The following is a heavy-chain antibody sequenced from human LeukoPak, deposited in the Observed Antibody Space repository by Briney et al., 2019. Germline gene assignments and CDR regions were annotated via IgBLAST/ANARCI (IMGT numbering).Heavy chain of an antibody. CDR1: GGSFSGYY. V-gene: IGHV4-34*01. CDR2: INHSGTT. Sequence: KPSETLSLTCAVYGGSFSGYYWSWIRQPPGKGLEWIGEINHSGTTNYNPSLKSRVIISVDTSKKQFSLNLSSVTAADTAVYYCASLVTTEAKYYGMDVWGKGTTVTVSS. D-gene: IGHD4-17*01. CDR3: ASLVTTEAKYYGMDV. J-gene: IGHJ6*04.